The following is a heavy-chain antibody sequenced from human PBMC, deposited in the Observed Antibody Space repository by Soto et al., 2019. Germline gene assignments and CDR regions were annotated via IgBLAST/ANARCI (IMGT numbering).Heavy chain of an antibody. Sequence: SETLSLTCTVSGGSISSYYWSWIRQPPGKGLEWIGYIYYSGSTNYNPSLKSRVTISVDTSKNQFSLKLSSVTAADTAVYYCARDLASVEYSSTDYYMDVWGKGTTVTVSS. CDR2: IYYSGST. CDR3: ARDLASVEYSSTDYYMDV. CDR1: GGSISSYY. V-gene: IGHV4-59*01. J-gene: IGHJ6*03. D-gene: IGHD6-6*01.